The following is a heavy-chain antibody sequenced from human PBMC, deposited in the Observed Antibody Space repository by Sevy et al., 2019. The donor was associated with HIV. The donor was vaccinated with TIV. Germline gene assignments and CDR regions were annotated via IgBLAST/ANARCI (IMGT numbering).Heavy chain of an antibody. CDR1: GFNFRTYN. Sequence: GGSLRLSCAASGFNFRTYNMNWVRQAPGKGLEWVSSVSSSSSYIYYADSVKGRFTISRDNDKTSLYLQMNSLRAEDTAVYYCARDYVLPATIDYYYYGMDVWGQGTTVTVSS. CDR3: ARDYVLPATIDYYYYGMDV. CDR2: VSSSSSYI. D-gene: IGHD2-2*01. V-gene: IGHV3-21*01. J-gene: IGHJ6*02.